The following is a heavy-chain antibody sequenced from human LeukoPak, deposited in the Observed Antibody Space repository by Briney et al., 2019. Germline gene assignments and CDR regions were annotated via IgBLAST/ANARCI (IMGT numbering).Heavy chain of an antibody. CDR3: ASPTSDFWSGSETQISFDY. CDR1: GFTFDDYA. CDR2: ISWNSGSI. V-gene: IGHV3-9*01. D-gene: IGHD3-3*01. Sequence: GGSLRLSCAASGFTFDDYAMHWVRHAPGKGLEWVSGISWNSGSIGYANSVKGRFTISRDNAKNSLYLQMSSLRAEDTAVYYCASPTSDFWSGSETQISFDYWGQGTLVTVSS. J-gene: IGHJ4*02.